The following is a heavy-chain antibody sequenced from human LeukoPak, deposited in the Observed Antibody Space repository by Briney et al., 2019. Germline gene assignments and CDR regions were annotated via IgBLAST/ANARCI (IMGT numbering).Heavy chain of an antibody. CDR2: INHSGST. V-gene: IGHV4-34*01. CDR3: ARSSAAAGPLYYYYHYGMEV. CDR1: GGSFSGYY. Sequence: PSQTLSLTCAVYGGSFSGYYWSWIRHPPGKGLEWIGEINHSGSTNYNPSLKSRVTISVDTSKNQFSLKLSSVTAADTAVYYCARSSAAAGPLYYYYHYGMEVWGQGTTVTVSS. D-gene: IGHD6-13*01. J-gene: IGHJ6*01.